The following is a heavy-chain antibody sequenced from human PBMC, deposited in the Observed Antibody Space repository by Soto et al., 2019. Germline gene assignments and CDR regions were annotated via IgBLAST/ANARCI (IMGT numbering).Heavy chain of an antibody. D-gene: IGHD3-3*01. V-gene: IGHV3-53*04. CDR1: GFTVSSKY. Sequence: GGSLRLSCAASGFTVSSKYMSWVRQAPGKGLEWVSLIQSGGPTYYAGSVKGRFTISRHTSENTLYLQMDSLRAEDTAVYYCARAGTYYDFWSGYLPEYYYYYLDVWGKGTTVTVSS. CDR3: ARAGTYYDFWSGYLPEYYYYYLDV. CDR2: IQSGGPT. J-gene: IGHJ6*03.